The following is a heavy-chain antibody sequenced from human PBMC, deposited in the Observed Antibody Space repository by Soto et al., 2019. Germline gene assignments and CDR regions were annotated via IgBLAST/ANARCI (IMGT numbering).Heavy chain of an antibody. Sequence: ASVKVSCKASGYTFTSYGIHWVRQAPGQRLEWMGWINAANGDTKYSPKFQGRVTITRDTSASTAYMELSSLRSEDTAVYYCVRTNVPATGIDWFDPCGQGSMATVSA. CDR2: INAANGDT. J-gene: IGHJ5*02. CDR1: GYTFTSYG. D-gene: IGHD6-13*01. CDR3: VRTNVPATGIDWFDP. V-gene: IGHV1-3*01.